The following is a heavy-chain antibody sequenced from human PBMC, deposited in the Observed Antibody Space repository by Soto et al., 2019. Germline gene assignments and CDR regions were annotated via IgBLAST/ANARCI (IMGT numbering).Heavy chain of an antibody. CDR2: ILFDGSNQ. V-gene: IGHV3-30*03. J-gene: IGHJ4*02. D-gene: IGHD3-22*01. CDR1: GFSFSLYG. CDR3: VRGRVGRIRYYYDTGGDLDY. Sequence: LRLSCAASGFSFSLYGMHWVRQAPGKGLEWVAVILFDGSNQYYAESVKGRFTVSRDNSKSTVFLQMNSLRPEDTAVYYCVRGRVGRIRYYYDTGGDLDYWGQGTPVTVSS.